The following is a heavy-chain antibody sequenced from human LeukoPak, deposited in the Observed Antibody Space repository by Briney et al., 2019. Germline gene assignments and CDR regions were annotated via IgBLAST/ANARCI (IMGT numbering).Heavy chain of an antibody. CDR2: ISGTSAYI. CDR1: GFTFSSYS. V-gene: IGHV3-21*01. D-gene: IGHD6-19*01. Sequence: PGGSLRLSCAASGFTFSSYSMNWVRQAPGKGLEWVSSISGTSAYIYYADSVKGRFTISRDNAKNSLYLQMNSLRDEDTAVYYCAKEPVAGTDYWGQGTLVTVSS. J-gene: IGHJ4*02. CDR3: AKEPVAGTDY.